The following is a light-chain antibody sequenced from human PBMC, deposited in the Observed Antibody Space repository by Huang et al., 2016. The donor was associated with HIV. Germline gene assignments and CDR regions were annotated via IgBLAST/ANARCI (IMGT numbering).Light chain of an antibody. Sequence: DVVMTQSPLSLPVTLGQPASISCSSSQSLVHSDGNTYLIWFQQRPGQSPMRIIYKLSNRDSGVPDRFSGSGSGTDFTLKITSVEAEDVGVYYCMQGTHWPLTFGGGTKVEIK. CDR3: MQGTHWPLT. J-gene: IGKJ4*01. CDR2: KLS. V-gene: IGKV2-30*02. CDR1: QSLVHSDGNTY.